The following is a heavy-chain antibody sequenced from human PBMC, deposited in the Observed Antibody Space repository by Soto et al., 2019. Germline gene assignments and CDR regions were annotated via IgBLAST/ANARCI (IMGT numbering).Heavy chain of an antibody. V-gene: IGHV3-11*06. CDR3: AAIVVVVAATPYGMDV. CDR1: GFTFSDYY. CDR2: ISSSSSYT. Sequence: GGSLRLCCAASGFTFSDYYMSWIRQAPGKGLEWVSYISSSSSYTNYADSVKGRFTISRDNAKNSLYLQMNSLRAEDTAVYYCAAIVVVVAATPYGMDVWGQGTTVTVSS. D-gene: IGHD2-15*01. J-gene: IGHJ6*02.